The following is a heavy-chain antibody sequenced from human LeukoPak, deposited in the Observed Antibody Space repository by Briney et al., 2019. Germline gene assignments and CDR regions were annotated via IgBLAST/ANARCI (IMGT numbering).Heavy chain of an antibody. CDR2: ISGSGGST. Sequence: PGGSLRLSCAASGFTFSSYAMSWVRQAPGKGLEWVSAISGSGGSTYYAESVEGRFTISRDNSKNTLYLHMNSLRAEDTAVSYCAKDPHLPQRNSGVVITTDNPEFDYWGQGTLVTVSS. V-gene: IGHV3-23*01. CDR1: GFTFSSYA. D-gene: IGHD3-22*01. J-gene: IGHJ4*02. CDR3: AKDPHLPQRNSGVVITTDNPEFDY.